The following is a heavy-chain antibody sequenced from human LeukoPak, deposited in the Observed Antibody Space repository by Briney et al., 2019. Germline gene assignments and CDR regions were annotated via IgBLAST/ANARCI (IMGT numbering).Heavy chain of an antibody. Sequence: GGSLRLSCAVSGFTFSDYYMSWVRQAPGKGLEWVANIMQDESEKNYVDSVKGRFTISRDNAKNSLYLQMNSLRAEDTAVYYCAREVYSSSRPADAFDIWGQGTVVTVSS. J-gene: IGHJ3*02. V-gene: IGHV3-7*01. CDR2: IMQDESEK. CDR1: GFTFSDYY. D-gene: IGHD6-13*01. CDR3: AREVYSSSRPADAFDI.